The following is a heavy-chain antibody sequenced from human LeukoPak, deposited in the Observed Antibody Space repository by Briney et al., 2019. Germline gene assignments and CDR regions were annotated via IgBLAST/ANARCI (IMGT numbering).Heavy chain of an antibody. CDR2: INSDGSST. Sequence: GGSLRLSCAASGFTFSSYWRHWVRQAPGKGLVWVSRINSDGSSTSYADSVKGRFTISRDNAKNTLYLQMNSLRAEDTAVYYCARGVSDLFRDYYYYMDVWGKGTTVTVSS. V-gene: IGHV3-74*01. CDR1: GFTFSSYW. D-gene: IGHD3-10*01. CDR3: ARGVSDLFRDYYYYMDV. J-gene: IGHJ6*03.